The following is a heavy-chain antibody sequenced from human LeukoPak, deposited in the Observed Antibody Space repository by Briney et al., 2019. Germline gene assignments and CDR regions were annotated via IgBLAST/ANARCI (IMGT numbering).Heavy chain of an antibody. D-gene: IGHD5-24*01. CDR1: GFTFDDYA. CDR2: ISWNSGSI. Sequence: GGSLRLSCAASGFTFDDYAMHWVRQAPGKGLEWGSGISWNSGSIVCADSVKGRSTISRDNAKNSLYLQMNSLRAEDTAVYCCARDRWLHYFDYWGQGTLVTVSS. CDR3: ARDRWLHYFDY. V-gene: IGHV3-9*01. J-gene: IGHJ4*02.